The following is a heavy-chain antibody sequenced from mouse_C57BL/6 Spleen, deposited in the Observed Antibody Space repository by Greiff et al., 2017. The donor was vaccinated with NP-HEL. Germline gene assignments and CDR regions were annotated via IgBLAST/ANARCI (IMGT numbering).Heavy chain of an antibody. CDR3: ASLGGSSQFAY. Sequence: QVQLQQSGAELVKPGASVKLSCKASGYTFTSYWMQWVKQRPGQGLEWIGEIDPSDSYTNYNQKVKGKATLTVDPSSSTAYMQLSSLTSEDSAVYYCASLGGSSQFAYWGQGTLVTVSA. CDR2: IDPSDSYT. J-gene: IGHJ3*01. V-gene: IGHV1-50*01. CDR1: GYTFTSYW. D-gene: IGHD1-1*01.